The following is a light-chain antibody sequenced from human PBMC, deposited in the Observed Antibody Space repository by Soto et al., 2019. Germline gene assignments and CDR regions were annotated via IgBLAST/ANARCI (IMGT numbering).Light chain of an antibody. Sequence: EIVMTQSPGTLSLSPGERATISCRASQVIGSRYLAWYHQKSGQAPRLLIYGASSRATGIRDRFSGSGSGTDLTLTISRLEPEDFGGYYCQQFGSSIPHAFGQGTKLEI. CDR2: GAS. CDR1: QVIGSRY. CDR3: QQFGSSIPHA. V-gene: IGKV3-20*01. J-gene: IGKJ2*01.